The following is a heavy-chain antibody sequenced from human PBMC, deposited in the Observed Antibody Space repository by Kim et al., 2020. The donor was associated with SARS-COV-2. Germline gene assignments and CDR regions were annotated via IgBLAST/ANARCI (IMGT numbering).Heavy chain of an antibody. J-gene: IGHJ6*01. CDR1: GGSISSYY. CDR3: ARGTYSSLGYYDSYGM. D-gene: IGHD6-6*01. Sequence: SETLSLTCTVSGGSISSYYWRWIRQPAGKGLAWIGRIYTSGSTNYNPSLKRRVPMSVDTSKNQFSLTLSSVTAAATAVSYCARGTYSSLGYYDSYGM. V-gene: IGHV4-4*07. CDR2: IYTSGST.